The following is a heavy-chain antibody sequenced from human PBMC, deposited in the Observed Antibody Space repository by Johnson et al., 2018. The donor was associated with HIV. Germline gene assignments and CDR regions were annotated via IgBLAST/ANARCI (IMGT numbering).Heavy chain of an antibody. J-gene: IGHJ3*01. CDR3: ARSGPNWAFDF. CDR2: INSDGRST. CDR1: GFTFISYW. D-gene: IGHD1-1*01. V-gene: IGHV3-74*02. Sequence: VQLVESGGGLVQPGGSLRLSCAASGFTFISYWMHWVRQAPGKGLVWVSRINSDGRSTYYADSVKGRFTISRDNAKNTMFVQMNSLRAEDTAVYYCARSGPNWAFDFWGQGTMVTVSS.